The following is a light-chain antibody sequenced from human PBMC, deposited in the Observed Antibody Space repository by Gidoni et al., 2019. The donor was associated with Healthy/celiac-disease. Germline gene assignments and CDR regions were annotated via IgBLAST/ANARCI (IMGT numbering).Light chain of an antibody. CDR1: QDISNY. Sequence: DIQMTQSPSSLSASVGDRVTITCQASQDISNYLNWYQQKPGKAPKLLIYEASNLETGVPSRFSGSGSGTDFTFTISSLQPEDIATYYCQQYDNLLPYTFGQGTKLEIK. V-gene: IGKV1-33*01. CDR2: EAS. CDR3: QQYDNLLPYT. J-gene: IGKJ2*01.